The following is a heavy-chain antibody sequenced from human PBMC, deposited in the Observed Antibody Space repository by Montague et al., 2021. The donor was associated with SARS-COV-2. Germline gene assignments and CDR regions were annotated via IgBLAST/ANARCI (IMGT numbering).Heavy chain of an antibody. CDR3: AMGRMVPYSSSWTTLYYYYGMDV. Sequence: CAISGDSVSSNSAAWNWIRQSPSRGLEWLGRTYYRSKWYNDYAVSVKSRITINPDTSNNQFSLQLNSVTPEDTAVYYCAMGRMVPYSSSWTTLYYYYGMDVWGQGTTVTVSS. J-gene: IGHJ6*02. CDR1: GDSVSSNSAA. D-gene: IGHD6-13*01. V-gene: IGHV6-1*01. CDR2: TYYRSKWYN.